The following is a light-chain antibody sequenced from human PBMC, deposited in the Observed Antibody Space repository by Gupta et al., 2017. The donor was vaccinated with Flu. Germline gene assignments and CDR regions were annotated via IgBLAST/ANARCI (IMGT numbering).Light chain of an antibody. J-gene: IGKJ3*01. Sequence: GDRVTITCRASQSLNNWLTWYQQKPGKAPKVLIYKASTLESGVPSRFSGSGSGTEFTLTISSLQPDDFATYYCQQYNNYSPTFGPGTKVDIK. CDR3: QQYNNYSPT. CDR1: QSLNNW. V-gene: IGKV1-5*03. CDR2: KAS.